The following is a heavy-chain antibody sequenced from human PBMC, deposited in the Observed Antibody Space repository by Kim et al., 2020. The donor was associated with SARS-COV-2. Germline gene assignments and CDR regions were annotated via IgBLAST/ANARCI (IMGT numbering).Heavy chain of an antibody. CDR1: GFTFSSYA. D-gene: IGHD2-2*01. V-gene: IGHV3-30*04. CDR3: ARERRIVVVPAAICWFDP. J-gene: IGHJ5*02. CDR2: ISYDGSNK. Sequence: GGSLRLSCAASGFTFSSYAMHWVRQAPGKGLAWVAVISYDGSNKYYADSVKGRFTISRDNSKNTLYLQMNSLRAEDTAVYYCARERRIVVVPAAICWFDPWGQGTLVTGSS.